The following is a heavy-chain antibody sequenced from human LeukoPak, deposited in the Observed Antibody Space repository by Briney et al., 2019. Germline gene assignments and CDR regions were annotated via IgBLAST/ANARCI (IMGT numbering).Heavy chain of an antibody. J-gene: IGHJ2*01. CDR1: GYTFTSYG. CDR2: ISAYNGNT. D-gene: IGHD6-19*01. CDR3: AREAPGYSSGWRPWYFDL. Sequence: GASVKVSCKASGYTFTSYGISWVRQAPGQGLEWMGWISAYNGNTNYAQKLQGRVTMTTDTSTSTAYMELRSLRSDDTAVYYCAREAPGYSSGWRPWYFDLWGRGTLVTVSS. V-gene: IGHV1-18*01.